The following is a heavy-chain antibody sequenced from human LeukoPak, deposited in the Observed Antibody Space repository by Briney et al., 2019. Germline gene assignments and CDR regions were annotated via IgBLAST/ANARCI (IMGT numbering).Heavy chain of an antibody. CDR3: ARGPLVGATRPFDY. Sequence: SETLSLTCAVYGGSFSDYYWSWIRQPPGNGLEWIGEINHSGSTNYNPSLKSRVTISVDTSKNQFSLKLSSVAAADTAVYYCARGPLVGATRPFDYWGQGTLVTVSS. V-gene: IGHV4-34*01. J-gene: IGHJ4*02. CDR1: GGSFSDYY. CDR2: INHSGST. D-gene: IGHD1-26*01.